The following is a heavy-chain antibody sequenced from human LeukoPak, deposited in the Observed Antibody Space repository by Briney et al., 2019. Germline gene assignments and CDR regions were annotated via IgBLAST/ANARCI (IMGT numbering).Heavy chain of an antibody. D-gene: IGHD3-10*01. J-gene: IGHJ6*03. CDR1: GFTFGSFG. CDR2: ISSSGNAI. V-gene: IGHV3-48*01. Sequence: GGSLRLSCAASGFTFGSFGMNWVRQAPGRGLEWVSYISSSGNAIYYAESVKGRFTISRDNARNSLYLQMDSLRAEDTAVYYCARDGSMGSGYYYYYYMDVWGKGTTVTVSS. CDR3: ARDGSMGSGYYYYYYMDV.